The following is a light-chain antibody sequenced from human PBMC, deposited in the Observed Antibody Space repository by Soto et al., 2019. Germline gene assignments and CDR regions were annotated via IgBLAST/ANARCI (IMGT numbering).Light chain of an antibody. J-gene: IGKJ2*01. CDR2: GAS. CDR1: QSVSSSY. CDR3: QQYGSSPPYT. Sequence: EIVLTQSPCTLSLSPGERATLSCRASQSVSSSYLAWYQQKPGQAPRLLIYGASSRATGIPDRFSGSGSGTDFTLTISRLEPEDFAVYYCQQYGSSPPYTFGQGTKLEIK. V-gene: IGKV3-20*01.